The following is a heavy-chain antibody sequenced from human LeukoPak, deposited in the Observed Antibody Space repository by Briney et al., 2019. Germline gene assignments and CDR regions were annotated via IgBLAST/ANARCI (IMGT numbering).Heavy chain of an antibody. Sequence: SGGSLRLSCAASGFTFSSYGMHWVRQAPGKGLEWVAFIRYDGSNKYYADSVKGRFTISRDNSKNTLYLQMNSLRAEDTAVYYCASQDSSGYYYGGGYFDYWGQGTLVTVSS. D-gene: IGHD3-22*01. J-gene: IGHJ4*02. CDR1: GFTFSSYG. V-gene: IGHV3-30*02. CDR2: IRYDGSNK. CDR3: ASQDSSGYYYGGGYFDY.